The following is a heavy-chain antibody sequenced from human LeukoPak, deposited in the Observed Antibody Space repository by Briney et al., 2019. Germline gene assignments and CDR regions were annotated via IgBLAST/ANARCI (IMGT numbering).Heavy chain of an antibody. CDR2: ISSSSSYI. Sequence: GGSLRLSCAASGFTFSTYSMKWVRQAPGKGLEWVSSISSSSSYIYYADSVKGRFTISRDNAKNSLYLQMNSLRAEDTAVYYCAELGITMIGGVWGKGTTVTISS. D-gene: IGHD3-10*02. CDR1: GFTFSTYS. CDR3: AELGITMIGGV. J-gene: IGHJ6*04. V-gene: IGHV3-21*01.